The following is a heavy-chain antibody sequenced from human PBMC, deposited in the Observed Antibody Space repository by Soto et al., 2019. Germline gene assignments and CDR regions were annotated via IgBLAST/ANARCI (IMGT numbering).Heavy chain of an antibody. Sequence: ASVKVSCKASGYTFTSYGISWVRQAPGQGLEWMGWISAYNGNTNYAQKLQGRVTMTTDTSTSTAYMELRSLRSDDTAVYYCARVSNPVSGSYPPYYYYYGMDVWGQGTTVTVSS. V-gene: IGHV1-18*01. J-gene: IGHJ6*02. CDR2: ISAYNGNT. D-gene: IGHD1-26*01. CDR1: GYTFTSYG. CDR3: ARVSNPVSGSYPPYYYYYGMDV.